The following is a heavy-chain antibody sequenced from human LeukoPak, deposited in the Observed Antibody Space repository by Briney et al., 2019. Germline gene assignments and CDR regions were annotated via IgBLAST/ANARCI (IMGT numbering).Heavy chain of an antibody. Sequence: GGSLRLSCAASGYTFSDFSVNWVRQAPGKGREWVSSISVRSNYRYYADSVRGRFTISRDDARDSLFLQMNSLRAEDTAVYFCVRLRRNNDRSGYYYYYDYWGQGTLVTVSS. CDR1: GYTFSDFS. D-gene: IGHD3-22*01. CDR3: VRLRRNNDRSGYYYYYDY. V-gene: IGHV3-21*01. J-gene: IGHJ4*02. CDR2: ISVRSNYR.